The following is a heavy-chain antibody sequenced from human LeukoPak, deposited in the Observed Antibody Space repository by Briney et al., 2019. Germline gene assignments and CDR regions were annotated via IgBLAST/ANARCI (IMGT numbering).Heavy chain of an antibody. CDR3: AKEGYYGSGSFPDY. D-gene: IGHD3-10*01. Sequence: GGSLRLSCAASGFTLSSYGMHWVRQAPGKGLEWVAVVSYDGSNKYYADSVKGRFTISRDNSKNTLDLQMNSLRAEDTAVYYCAKEGYYGSGSFPDYWGQGTLVTVSS. CDR1: GFTLSSYG. CDR2: VSYDGSNK. J-gene: IGHJ4*02. V-gene: IGHV3-30*18.